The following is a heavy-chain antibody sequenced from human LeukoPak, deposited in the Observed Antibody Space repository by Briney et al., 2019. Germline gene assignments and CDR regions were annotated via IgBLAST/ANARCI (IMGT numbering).Heavy chain of an antibody. V-gene: IGHV4-39*01. D-gene: IGHD1-26*01. CDR1: GGSISSSSYY. J-gene: IGHJ4*02. CDR2: IYYSGST. Sequence: PSETLSLTCTVSGGSISSSSYYWGWICQPPGKGLEWIGSIYYSGSTYYNPSLKSRVTISVDTSKNQFSLKLSSVTAADTAVYYCASLRERSYYARGFDYWGQGTLVTVSS. CDR3: ASLRERSYYARGFDY.